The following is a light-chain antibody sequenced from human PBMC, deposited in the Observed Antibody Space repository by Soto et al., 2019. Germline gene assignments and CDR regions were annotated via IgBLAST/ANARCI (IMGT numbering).Light chain of an antibody. CDR2: AAT. J-gene: IGKJ5*01. V-gene: IGKV1-39*01. Sequence: DIQMTQSPSSLSAYVGDRVTITCRASQSISSYLNWYQQKPGKAPALLIYAATSLQSGVPSRFSGSGSGTDFTLTISSLQPEDFATYYCQQSYSPPPITFGQGTRLEIK. CDR1: QSISSY. CDR3: QQSYSPPPIT.